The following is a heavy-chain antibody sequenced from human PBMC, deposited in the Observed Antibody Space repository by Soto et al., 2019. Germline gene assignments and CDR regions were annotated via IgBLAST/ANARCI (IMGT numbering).Heavy chain of an antibody. CDR2: ISYDGSNK. CDR1: GFTFSSYG. J-gene: IGHJ4*02. CDR3: ARDRDMIGNYFDY. V-gene: IGHV3-30*03. Sequence: GGPLRLSCAASGFTFSSYGMHWVRQAPGKGLEWVAVISYDGSNKYYADSVKGRFTISRDNSKNTLYLQMNSLRAEDTAVYYCARDRDMIGNYFDYWGQGTLVTVSS. D-gene: IGHD3-22*01.